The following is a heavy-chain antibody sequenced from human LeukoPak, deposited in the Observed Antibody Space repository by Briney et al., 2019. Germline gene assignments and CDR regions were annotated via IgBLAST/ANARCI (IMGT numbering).Heavy chain of an antibody. CDR2: IYYSGST. CDR1: GGSISSSSYY. D-gene: IGHD5-24*01. V-gene: IGHV4-39*01. Sequence: SETLSLTCTVSGGSISSSSYYWGWIRQPPGKGLEWIGSIYYSGSTYYNPSLKSRVTISVDTSKNQFSLKLSSVIAADTAVYYCARHLRDLIKGRDGYNYPHYYYYYMDVWGKGTMVTVSS. J-gene: IGHJ6*03. CDR3: ARHLRDLIKGRDGYNYPHYYYYYMDV.